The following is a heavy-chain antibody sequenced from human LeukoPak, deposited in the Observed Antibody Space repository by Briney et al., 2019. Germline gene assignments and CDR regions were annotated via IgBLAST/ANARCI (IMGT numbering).Heavy chain of an antibody. V-gene: IGHV3-23*01. CDR1: GFTFTSYS. Sequence: GGSLRLSCAASGFTFTSYSMNWVRQAPGKGLEWVSTISGGGGSTYYADSVKGRFTISRDNSKNTLYLRVNSLRAEDTAVYYCAKGGKWDVTPFDYWGQGTLVTVSS. J-gene: IGHJ4*02. D-gene: IGHD1-26*01. CDR3: AKGGKWDVTPFDY. CDR2: ISGGGGST.